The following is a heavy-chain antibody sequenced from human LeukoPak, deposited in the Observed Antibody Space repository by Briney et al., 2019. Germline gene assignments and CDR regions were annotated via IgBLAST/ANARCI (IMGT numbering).Heavy chain of an antibody. CDR2: INTSGST. D-gene: IGHD3-10*01. CDR3: ARGPSGYYGFDP. V-gene: IGHV4-4*07. J-gene: IGHJ5*02. Sequence: SETLSLTCTVSDDSITMYYWTWIRQPAGKGVEWIGRINTSGSTNYNPSLQSRVTMSVDTSKNQFSLKLSSVTVADTAVYHCARGPSGYYGFDPWGQGTLVTISS. CDR1: DDSITMYY.